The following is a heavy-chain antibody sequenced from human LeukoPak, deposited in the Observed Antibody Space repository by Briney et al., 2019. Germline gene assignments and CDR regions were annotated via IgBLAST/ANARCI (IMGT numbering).Heavy chain of an antibody. V-gene: IGHV1-2*02. CDR3: ARWRYYDYHIDY. CDR2: INPNSGGT. D-gene: IGHD3-16*01. J-gene: IGHJ4*02. Sequence: ASVKVSCKASGYTLTGYYMHWVRQAPGQGLEWMGWINPNSGGTNYAQKFQGRVTMTRNTSISTAYMELSSLRSEDTAVYYCARWRYYDYHIDYWGQGTLVTVSS. CDR1: GYTLTGYY.